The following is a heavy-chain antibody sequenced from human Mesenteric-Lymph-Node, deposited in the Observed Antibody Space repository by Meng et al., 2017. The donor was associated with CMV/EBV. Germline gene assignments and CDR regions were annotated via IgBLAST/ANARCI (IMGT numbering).Heavy chain of an antibody. CDR2: IKQDGSET. V-gene: IGHV3-7*03. J-gene: IGHJ4*02. CDR3: ARGDYFGPFDT. Sequence: GGSLRLSCAASGFTFSSYWMSWVRQAPGKGLEWVANIKQDGSETFYVDSVKGRFTIYRDNAKNSLYLQMNSLRAEDTAVYYCARGDYFGPFDTWGQGTPVTVSS. CDR1: GFTFSSYW. D-gene: IGHD2/OR15-2a*01.